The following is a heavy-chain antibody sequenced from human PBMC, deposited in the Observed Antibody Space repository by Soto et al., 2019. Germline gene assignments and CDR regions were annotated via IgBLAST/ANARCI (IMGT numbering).Heavy chain of an antibody. V-gene: IGHV3-23*01. CDR1: GFTFSNYA. J-gene: IGHJ4*02. CDR3: AKDSDIIAIPAAIGQQLDY. D-gene: IGHD2-2*01. Sequence: EVQLLESGGGSVQPGGSLRLSCAASGFTFSNYAMTWVRQAPGKGLEWVSVISDRGGSTFYADSVKGRFTISRDNSKNTLYLQMNSLRAEDTATYYCAKDSDIIAIPAAIGQQLDYWGQGTLVTVSS. CDR2: ISDRGGST.